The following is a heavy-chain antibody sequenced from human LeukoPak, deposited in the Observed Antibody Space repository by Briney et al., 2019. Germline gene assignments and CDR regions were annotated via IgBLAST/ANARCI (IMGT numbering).Heavy chain of an antibody. V-gene: IGHV3-23*01. D-gene: IGHD2-2*02. CDR3: AKGEWDIVVVPAAIGCDY. J-gene: IGHJ4*02. Sequence: PGGSLRLSCAASGFTFSSYAMSWVRQAPGKGLEWVSAISGSGGSTYYADSVKGRFTISRDNSKNTLYLQMNSLRAEDTAVYYCAKGEWDIVVVPAAIGCDYWGQGTLVTVSS. CDR1: GFTFSSYA. CDR2: ISGSGGST.